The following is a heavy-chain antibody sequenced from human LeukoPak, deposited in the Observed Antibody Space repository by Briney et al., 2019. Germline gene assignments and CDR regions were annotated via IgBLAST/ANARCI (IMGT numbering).Heavy chain of an antibody. V-gene: IGHV3-23*01. D-gene: IGHD1-26*01. CDR1: GFTFSSYA. Sequence: GGSLRLPCAASGFTFSSYAMSWVRQAPGKGLEWVSAIRDSGSSAHYADSVKGRFTTSRDNSKNTLFLQMNSLRAEDTAIYYCAKYGPQDSGSSHFDYWGQGALVTVSS. CDR3: AKYGPQDSGSSHFDY. CDR2: IRDSGSSA. J-gene: IGHJ4*02.